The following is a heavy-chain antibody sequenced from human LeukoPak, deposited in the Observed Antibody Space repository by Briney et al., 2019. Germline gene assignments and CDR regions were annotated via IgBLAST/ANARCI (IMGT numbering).Heavy chain of an antibody. Sequence: GTLSLSCAVSGGSFSSYYWSWIRQPAGKGLEWVGRIYTSGSTNYNPSLKSRVTMSVDTSKNQFSLKLSSVTAAETAVYYCARDGGWLTSFDYWGQGTLVTVSS. J-gene: IGHJ4*02. D-gene: IGHD2-15*01. CDR2: IYTSGST. CDR1: GGSFSSYY. CDR3: ARDGGWLTSFDY. V-gene: IGHV4-4*07.